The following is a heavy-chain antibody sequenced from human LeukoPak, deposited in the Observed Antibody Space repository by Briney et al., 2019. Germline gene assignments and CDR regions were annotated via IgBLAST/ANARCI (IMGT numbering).Heavy chain of an antibody. CDR2: ISSSSSYI. CDR3: ASEGAAASVYMDV. J-gene: IGHJ6*03. V-gene: IGHV3-21*01. D-gene: IGHD6-13*01. Sequence: PSGSLRLSCAASGFTFSSYSMNWVRQAPGKGLEWVSSISSSSSYIYYADSVKGRFTISRDNAKNSLYLQMNSLRAEDTAVYYCASEGAAASVYMDVWGKGTTVTASS. CDR1: GFTFSSYS.